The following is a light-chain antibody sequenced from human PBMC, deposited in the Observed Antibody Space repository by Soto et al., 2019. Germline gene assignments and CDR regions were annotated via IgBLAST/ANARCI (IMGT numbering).Light chain of an antibody. CDR3: QSYDSSLSGVV. CDR2: ANN. CDR1: SSNIGAGYD. J-gene: IGLJ2*01. Sequence: QSVLTQPPSVSGAPGQRVTISCTGSSSNIGAGYDVHWYQQLPGTAPKLLICANNNRPSGVPDRFSGSKSGTSASLAITGLQAEDEAYYYCQSYDSSLSGVVFGGGTKLTVL. V-gene: IGLV1-40*01.